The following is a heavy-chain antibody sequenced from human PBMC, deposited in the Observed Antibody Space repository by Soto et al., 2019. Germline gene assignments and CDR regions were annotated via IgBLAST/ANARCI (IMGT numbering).Heavy chain of an antibody. V-gene: IGHV4-4*07. CDR3: ARVLTSAAGLYFDY. CDR2: IHTTENT. J-gene: IGHJ4*02. CDR1: GDSISNYY. D-gene: IGHD6-13*01. Sequence: SETLSLTCTVSGDSISNYYWSWIRQPAGKGMEWIGRIHTTENTNYNPSLRSRVTMSVDTSNNQFSLKLTSLTAADTAVYYCARVLTSAAGLYFDYWGQGTLVPVSS.